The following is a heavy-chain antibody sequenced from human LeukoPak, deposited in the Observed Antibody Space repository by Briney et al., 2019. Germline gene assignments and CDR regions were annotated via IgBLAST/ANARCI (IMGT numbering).Heavy chain of an antibody. CDR3: AKNAATVTKGYYYYYMDV. CDR2: ISGSGGTT. J-gene: IGHJ6*03. CDR1: GFTFSSYV. V-gene: IGHV3-23*01. D-gene: IGHD4-11*01. Sequence: GGSLRLSCAVSGFTFSSYVMSWVRQAPGKGLEWVSDISGSGGTTYYADSVKGRFTISRDNSKNTLYLQMNSLRAGDTAVHYCAKNAATVTKGYYYYYMDVWGKGTTVTVSS.